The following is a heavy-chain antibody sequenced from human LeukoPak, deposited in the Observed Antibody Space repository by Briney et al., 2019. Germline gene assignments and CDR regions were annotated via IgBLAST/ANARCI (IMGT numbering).Heavy chain of an antibody. Sequence: GGSLRLSCAASGFTFSRYWMSWVRQAPGKGLEWVANIKQDGSEKYYVDSVKGRFTISRDNAKNSLYLQMNSLRAEDTAVYYCARDKGQYFPLDYWGQGTLVTVSS. D-gene: IGHD2/OR15-2a*01. V-gene: IGHV3-7*01. CDR3: ARDKGQYFPLDY. CDR2: IKQDGSEK. J-gene: IGHJ4*02. CDR1: GFTFSRYW.